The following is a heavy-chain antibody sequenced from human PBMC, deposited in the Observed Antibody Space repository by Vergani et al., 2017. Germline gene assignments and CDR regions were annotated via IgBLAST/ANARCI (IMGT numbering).Heavy chain of an antibody. D-gene: IGHD6-13*01. V-gene: IGHV4-61*02. J-gene: IGHJ6*02. CDR1: GGSISSGSYY. CDR2: FYTGGGT. CDR3: ARDPRYSTTWPFLLLDMDV. Sequence: QVQLQESGPGLVRPSQTLSLTCTVSGGSISSGSYYWSWFRQPAGKGLEWIGRFYTGGGTSYNPSLKSRVTISVDTSKNQFSLQLSSLTAADTAVYYCARDPRYSTTWPFLLLDMDVWGQGTTVTVSS.